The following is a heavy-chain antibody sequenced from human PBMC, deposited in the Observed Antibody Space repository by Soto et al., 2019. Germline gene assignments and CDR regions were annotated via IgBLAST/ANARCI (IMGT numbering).Heavy chain of an antibody. D-gene: IGHD2-2*01. CDR3: ARSQHPSAFDI. CDR1: GFTFSSYS. Sequence: GGSLRLSCAASGFTFSSYSMNWVRQAPGKGLEWVSYISSSSSTIYYADSVKGRFTISRDNAKNSLYLQMNSLRAEDTAVYYCARSQHPSAFDIWGQGTMVTVSS. CDR2: ISSSSSTI. V-gene: IGHV3-48*01. J-gene: IGHJ3*02.